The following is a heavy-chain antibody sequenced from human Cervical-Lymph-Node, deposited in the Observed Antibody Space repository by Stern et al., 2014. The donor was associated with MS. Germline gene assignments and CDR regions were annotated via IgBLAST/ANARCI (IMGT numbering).Heavy chain of an antibody. Sequence: QVQLQESGPGLVKPSQTLSLTCTVSGGSISSGSDYWSWIRQPVGKGLEWIGLIHASGSAFYTPSLKSRVTISTDTSMNQFSLELNSATAADTAIYYCASGYRIFDYWGQGILVTVSS. V-gene: IGHV4-61*02. J-gene: IGHJ4*02. CDR2: IHASGSA. CDR1: GGSISSGSDY. CDR3: ASGYRIFDY. D-gene: IGHD5-18*01.